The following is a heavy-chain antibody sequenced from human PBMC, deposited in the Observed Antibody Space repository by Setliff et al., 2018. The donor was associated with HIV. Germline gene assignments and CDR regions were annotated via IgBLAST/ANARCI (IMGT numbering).Heavy chain of an antibody. V-gene: IGHV4-31*03. Sequence: SETLSLTCTVSGASISSGGYYWSWIRQHPGKGLEWIGYIYYSGSTYYNPPLKSRVSMSVDTSENQFSLKLSSVTAADTAVYYCAREKTTLVRGVIIIQIFDYWGQGKLVTVSS. CDR2: IYYSGST. CDR1: GASISSGGYY. D-gene: IGHD3-10*01. J-gene: IGHJ4*02. CDR3: AREKTTLVRGVIIIQIFDY.